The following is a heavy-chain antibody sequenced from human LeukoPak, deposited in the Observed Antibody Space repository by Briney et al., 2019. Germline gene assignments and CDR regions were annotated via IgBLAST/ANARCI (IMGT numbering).Heavy chain of an antibody. D-gene: IGHD3-10*01. CDR2: IRPDGGEK. CDR3: ARDRHFGSGTYYPIADDY. CDR1: GFTFKKYW. V-gene: IGHV3-7*01. J-gene: IGHJ4*02. Sequence: GGSLRPSCAASGFTFKKYWMNWVRQAPGKGLEWVATIRPDGGEKYYVDSVKGRFTISRDNAKNSLYLQMSSLRAEDTAVYYCARDRHFGSGTYYPIADDYWGQGTLVTVSS.